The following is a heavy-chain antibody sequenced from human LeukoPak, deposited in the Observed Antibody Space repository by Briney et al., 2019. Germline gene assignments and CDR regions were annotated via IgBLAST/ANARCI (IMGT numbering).Heavy chain of an antibody. V-gene: IGHV4-61*05. J-gene: IGHJ4*02. CDR3: ASYPFDY. CDR2: IYYSGST. CDR1: GGSITTSSYY. Sequence: SETLSLTCTVSGGSITTSSYYWGWIRQPPGKGLEWIGYIYYSGSTNYNPSLKSRVTISVDTSKNQFSLKLSSVTAADTAVYYCASYPFDYWGQGTLVTVSS.